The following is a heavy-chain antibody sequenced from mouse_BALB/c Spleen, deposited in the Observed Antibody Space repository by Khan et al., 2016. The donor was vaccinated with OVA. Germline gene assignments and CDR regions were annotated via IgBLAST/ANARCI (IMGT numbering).Heavy chain of an antibody. V-gene: IGHV5-6-3*01. CDR3: ASVYYGNDEGYWYFDV. J-gene: IGHJ1*01. Sequence: EVQLVESGGGLVQPGGSLKLSCAASGFAFSGSGMSWVRQTPDKRLELVATINSNDGTSYYPHCVRGRFTISRDNAKNTLHLQMSSVKSEDTAMYYCASVYYGNDEGYWYFDVWGEGTTVTVSS. D-gene: IGHD2-2*01. CDR1: GFAFSGSG. CDR2: INSNDGTS.